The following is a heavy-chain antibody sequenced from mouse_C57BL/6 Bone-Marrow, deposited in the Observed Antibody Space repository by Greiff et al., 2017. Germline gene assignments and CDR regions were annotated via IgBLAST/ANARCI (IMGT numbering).Heavy chain of an antibody. J-gene: IGHJ4*01. CDR1: GYTFTNYW. D-gene: IGHD2-4*01. CDR3: ARSYDYDDYTMDY. CDR2: MHPNGGSP. Sequence: VQLQQPGAELVKPGASVKLSCKASGYTFTNYWMHWVKQRPGQGLEWIGMMHPNGGSPDYNEKFKSEATLSVDKSSRPAYMELSSLPSEDSAVYYCARSYDYDDYTMDYWGQGTSVTVSS. V-gene: IGHV1-64*01.